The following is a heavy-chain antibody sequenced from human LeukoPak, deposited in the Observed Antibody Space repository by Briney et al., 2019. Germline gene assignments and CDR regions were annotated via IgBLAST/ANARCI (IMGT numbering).Heavy chain of an antibody. V-gene: IGHV1-24*01. CDR2: FDPEDGET. J-gene: IGHJ3*02. CDR3: ATYNRIVFDAFDI. D-gene: IGHD1-1*01. Sequence: AASVKVSCKVSGYTLTELSMHWVRQAPGKGLEWMGGFDPEDGETICAQKFQGRVTMTEDTSTDTAYMELSSLRSEDTAVYYCATYNRIVFDAFDIWGQGTMVTVSS. CDR1: GYTLTELS.